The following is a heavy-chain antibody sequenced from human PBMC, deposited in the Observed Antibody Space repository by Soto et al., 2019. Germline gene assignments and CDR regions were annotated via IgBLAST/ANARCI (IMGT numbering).Heavy chain of an antibody. Sequence: QVQLVESGGGVVQPGRSLRLSCAASGFTFSSYGMHWVRQAPGKGLEWVAVISYDGSNKYYADSVKGRFTISRDNSMNTLYLQMNSLRAEDTAVYYCAKAVTYSSGWYSADYWGQGTLVTVSS. V-gene: IGHV3-30*18. CDR2: ISYDGSNK. CDR1: GFTFSSYG. J-gene: IGHJ4*02. CDR3: AKAVTYSSGWYSADY. D-gene: IGHD6-19*01.